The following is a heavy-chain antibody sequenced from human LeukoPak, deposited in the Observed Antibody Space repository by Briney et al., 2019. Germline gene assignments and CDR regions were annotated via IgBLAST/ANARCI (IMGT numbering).Heavy chain of an antibody. CDR3: ARDMKYSSGWYETYYFDY. Sequence: ASVKVSCKASGYTFTGYYMHWVRQAPGQGLEWMGWINPNSGGTNYAQKFQGRVTMTRDTTISTAYMELSRLRSDDTAVYYCARDMKYSSGWYETYYFDYWGQGTLVTVSS. J-gene: IGHJ4*02. CDR2: INPNSGGT. CDR1: GYTFTGYY. D-gene: IGHD6-19*01. V-gene: IGHV1-2*02.